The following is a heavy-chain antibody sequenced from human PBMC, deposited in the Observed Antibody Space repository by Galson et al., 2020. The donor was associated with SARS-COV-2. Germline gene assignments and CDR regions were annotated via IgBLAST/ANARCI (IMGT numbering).Heavy chain of an antibody. CDR1: GISVSINY. Sequence: GESLKISCAASGISVSINYMSWVRQAPGKGLEWVSLIYSGSSTFYADSVKGRFTISRDNSKKTLYLQMNSRRAEDTAVYYCARAPVYGSGGGVYFQQWGQGTRVTVSS. CDR3: ARAPVYGSGGGVYFQQ. CDR2: IYSGSST. V-gene: IGHV3-53*01. D-gene: IGHD3-10*01. J-gene: IGHJ1*01.